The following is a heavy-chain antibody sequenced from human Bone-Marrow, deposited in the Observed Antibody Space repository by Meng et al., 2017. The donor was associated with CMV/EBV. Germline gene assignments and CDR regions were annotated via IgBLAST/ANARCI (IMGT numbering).Heavy chain of an antibody. CDR1: GFTFSSYA. CDR3: ALNGDEEEEVVPVVAY. V-gene: IGHV3-23*01. D-gene: IGHD2-2*01. J-gene: IGHJ4*02. CDR2: ISGSGGST. Sequence: GESLKISCAASGFTFSSYAVSWVRQAPGKGLEWVSAISGSGGSTYYADSVKGRFTISRDNSKNTLYLQMNSLRAEDTAVYYCALNGDEEEEVVPVVAYWGQGTLVTVSS.